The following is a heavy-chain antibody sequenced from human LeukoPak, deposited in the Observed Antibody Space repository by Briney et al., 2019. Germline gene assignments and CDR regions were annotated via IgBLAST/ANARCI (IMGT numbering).Heavy chain of an antibody. CDR2: LWSDGSNT. V-gene: IGHV3-33*08. D-gene: IGHD4-11*01. Sequence: PGGSLRLSCAASGFTFSSYAMHWVRQAPGKGLEWVAVLWSDGSNTYYADSVKGRFTISRDNSKNTLYLQMNTLRVEDTAVYYCARQTTVNTIYLYGMDVWGQGTTVTVSS. CDR1: GFTFSSYA. CDR3: ARQTTVNTIYLYGMDV. J-gene: IGHJ6*02.